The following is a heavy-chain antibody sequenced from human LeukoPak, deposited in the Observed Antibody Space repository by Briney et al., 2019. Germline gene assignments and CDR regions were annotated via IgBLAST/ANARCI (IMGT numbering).Heavy chain of an antibody. V-gene: IGHV3-23*01. CDR3: AKRAYYSFDY. D-gene: IGHD4/OR15-4a*01. CDR2: ISTSGSST. J-gene: IGHJ4*02. CDR1: GFTFSSFV. Sequence: GGSLRLSCAASGFTFSSFVMSWVRQAPGKGLEWVSTISTSGSSTYYADSVKGRFTISRDNSKNTLYLQMNSLRAEDTAVYHCAKRAYYSFDYWGQGTLVTVSS.